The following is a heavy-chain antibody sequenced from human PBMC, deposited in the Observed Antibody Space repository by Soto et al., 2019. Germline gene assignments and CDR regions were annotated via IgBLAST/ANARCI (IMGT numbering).Heavy chain of an antibody. D-gene: IGHD6-13*01. CDR2: ISSGSSTI. Sequence: EVQLVESGGGLVQPGGSLRLSCAASGFTFSSYSMNWVRQAPGKGLEWVSYISSGSSTIYYADSVKGRFTISRDNAKNSLYLQANSLRDEDTAVYSCARIAAAGSFDYWCQGTLVTVSS. CDR3: ARIAAAGSFDY. CDR1: GFTFSSYS. J-gene: IGHJ4*02. V-gene: IGHV3-48*02.